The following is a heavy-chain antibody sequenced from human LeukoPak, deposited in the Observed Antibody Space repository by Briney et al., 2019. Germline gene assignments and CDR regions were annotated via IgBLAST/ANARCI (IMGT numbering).Heavy chain of an antibody. D-gene: IGHD2-2*01. CDR1: GFIVSGNF. CDR3: TRRRGNQQPIDY. CDR2: ISGAAIGI. V-gene: IGHV3-53*01. J-gene: IGHJ4*02. Sequence: GGSLRLSCAASGFIVSGNFMSWVRQAPGKGLEWVSAISGAAIGIYYADSVKGRFTISRDDSKNTLYLQMNSLRAEDTAVYYCTRRRGNQQPIDYWGQGTLVTVSS.